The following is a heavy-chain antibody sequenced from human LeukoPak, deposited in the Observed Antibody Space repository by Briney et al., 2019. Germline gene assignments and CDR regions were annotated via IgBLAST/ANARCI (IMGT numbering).Heavy chain of an antibody. D-gene: IGHD3-10*01. CDR1: GGFISSSNYY. V-gene: IGHV4-39*01. CDR3: ARHSITMVRGVIVASGWFDP. J-gene: IGHJ5*02. Sequence: SETLSLTCTVSGGFISSSNYYWGWIRQPPGKGLEWIGSIYYSGSTYYNPSLKSRATISVDTSKNQFSLKLSSVTAADTAVYYCARHSITMVRGVIVASGWFDPWGQGTLVTVSS. CDR2: IYYSGST.